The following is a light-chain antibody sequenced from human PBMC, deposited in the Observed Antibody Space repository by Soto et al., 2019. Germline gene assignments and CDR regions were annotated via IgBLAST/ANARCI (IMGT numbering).Light chain of an antibody. Sequence: QSVLTQPASVSGSPGQSITISCAGTRDDIGAYDYVSWYQQHPGAAPKLLVYEVTNRPSGVSHRFSGSKSGTTASLTISGLQAEDEADYYCNSYTNSSAVVFGGGTKVTVL. CDR2: EVT. V-gene: IGLV2-14*01. J-gene: IGLJ2*01. CDR1: RDDIGAYDY. CDR3: NSYTNSSAVV.